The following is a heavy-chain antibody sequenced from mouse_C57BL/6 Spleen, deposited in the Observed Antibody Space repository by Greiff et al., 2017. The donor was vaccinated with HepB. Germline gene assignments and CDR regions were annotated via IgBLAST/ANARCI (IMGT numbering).Heavy chain of an antibody. CDR1: GYTFTSYW. CDR2: IDPSDSET. J-gene: IGHJ2*01. V-gene: IGHV1-52*01. Sequence: QVHVKQPGAELVRPGSSVKLSCKASGYTFTSYWMHWVKQRPIQGLEWIGNIDPSDSETHYNQKFKDKATLTVDKSSSTAYMQLSSLTSEDSAVYYCALPYYYGSSYFDYWGQGTTLTVSS. CDR3: ALPYYYGSSYFDY. D-gene: IGHD1-1*01.